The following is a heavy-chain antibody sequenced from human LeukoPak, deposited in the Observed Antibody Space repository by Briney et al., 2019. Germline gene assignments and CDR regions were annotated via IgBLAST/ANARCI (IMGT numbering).Heavy chain of an antibody. CDR2: IIPIFGTA. D-gene: IGHD2-15*01. CDR1: GYTFTSYG. V-gene: IGHV1-69*13. Sequence: SVKVSCKASGYTFTSYGISWVRQAPGQGLEWMGGIIPIFGTANYAQKFQGRVTITADESTSTAYIELSSLRSEDTAVYYCARGYCSGGSCYSRHYYYGMDVWGQGTTVTVSS. CDR3: ARGYCSGGSCYSRHYYYGMDV. J-gene: IGHJ6*02.